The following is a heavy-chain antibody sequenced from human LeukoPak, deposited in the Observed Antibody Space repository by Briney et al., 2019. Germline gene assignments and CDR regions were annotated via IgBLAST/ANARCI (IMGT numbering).Heavy chain of an antibody. V-gene: IGHV4-38-2*02. Sequence: PSETLSLTCSVSGYSISSGYYWVWIRQPPGKGLEWIGSIYHNGHTYNNPSLKSRVTISVDTSKNQFSLKLSSVTAADTAVYYCAREAVTTWGYYYYMDVWGKGTTVTISS. D-gene: IGHD4-17*01. CDR2: IYHNGHT. CDR1: GYSISSGYY. J-gene: IGHJ6*03. CDR3: AREAVTTWGYYYYMDV.